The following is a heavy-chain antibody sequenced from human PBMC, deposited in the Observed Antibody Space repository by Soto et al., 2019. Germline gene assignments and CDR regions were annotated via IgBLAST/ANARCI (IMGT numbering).Heavy chain of an antibody. CDR1: GDSINTVNYY. Sequence: QVQLQESGPGLVKPSQTLSLTCTVSGDSINTVNYYWSWIRQSPDKGLEWIGHIYHGGTTYNNPSRTSQATKSEKTSNDQSTRKLSSVGAANTAVYYCAGGPSGDKIDFWGQGTLVTVSS. CDR3: AGGPSGDKIDF. V-gene: IGHV4-30-4*01. CDR2: IYHGGTT. J-gene: IGHJ4*02. D-gene: IGHD7-27*01.